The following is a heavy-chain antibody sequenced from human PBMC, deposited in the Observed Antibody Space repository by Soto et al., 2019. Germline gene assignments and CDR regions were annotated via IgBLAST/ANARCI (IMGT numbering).Heavy chain of an antibody. V-gene: IGHV6-1*01. CDR2: TYYRSRWYT. CDR1: GDSVSSVTTS. J-gene: IGHJ4*02. CDR3: SRGTAAAGYYY. Sequence: SQTLSLPCAISGDSVSSVTTSWNLVRQSPSRGLEWLGRTYYRSRWYTDYAVSVKSRIIINPDTSKNQFSLQLNAVIPDDTAVYYCSRGTAAAGYYYWGQGTPVTVYS. D-gene: IGHD6-13*01.